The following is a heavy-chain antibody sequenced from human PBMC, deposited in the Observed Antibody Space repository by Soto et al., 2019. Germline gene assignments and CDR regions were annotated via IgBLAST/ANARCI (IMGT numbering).Heavy chain of an antibody. CDR2: IWYDGTNK. CDR1: GFTFSSYG. Sequence: QVQLVESGGGVVQPGRSLRLSCATSGFTFSSYGMHWVRQGPGKGLEWVAVIWYDGTNKYYADSVNGRFTISRDDSKNTLYRQMNSLIAEDTAVYYCARGPMTTVTTWGDWYFDLWGRGTLVTVSS. V-gene: IGHV3-33*01. D-gene: IGHD4-17*01. J-gene: IGHJ2*01. CDR3: ARGPMTTVTTWGDWYFDL.